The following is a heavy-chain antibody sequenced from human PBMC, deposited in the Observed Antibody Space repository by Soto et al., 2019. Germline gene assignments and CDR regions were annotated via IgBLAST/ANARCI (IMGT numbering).Heavy chain of an antibody. Sequence: EVQLVESGGGLVKPGGSLRLSCAASGFIFDIYSMTWVRQAPGKGLEWVSSISSSSSYIYYAVSVKGRFTISRDNAENSLYLQMSSLRADDTAVYYCARDRGAASDIRYYYYGIDVWGQGTTVTVSS. D-gene: IGHD3-10*01. J-gene: IGHJ6*02. CDR3: ARDRGAASDIRYYYYGIDV. CDR1: GFIFDIYS. V-gene: IGHV3-21*01. CDR2: ISSSSSYI.